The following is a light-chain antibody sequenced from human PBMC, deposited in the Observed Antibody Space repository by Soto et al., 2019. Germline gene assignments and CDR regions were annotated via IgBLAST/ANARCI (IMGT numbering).Light chain of an antibody. CDR1: QSVSSSY. CDR2: GAS. Sequence: EIVLTQSPGTLSLSPGERATLSCRASQSVSSSYLAWYQQKPGQAPRLLIYGASSRATGIPDRFSGSGSGTDFTLTISRLEPEDFEVYSCQQYGSSPLTLGGGTKVDIK. J-gene: IGKJ4*01. V-gene: IGKV3-20*01. CDR3: QQYGSSPLT.